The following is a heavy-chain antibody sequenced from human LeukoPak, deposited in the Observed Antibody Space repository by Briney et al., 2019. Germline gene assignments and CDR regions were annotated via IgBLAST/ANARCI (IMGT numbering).Heavy chain of an antibody. D-gene: IGHD5-12*01. CDR3: TTSGYDGIDY. V-gene: IGHV4-4*07. Sequence: ETLSLTCTVSGGSISSYYWSWIRQPAGKGLEWIGRIYTSGSTNYNPSLKSRVTMSVDTSKNQLSLKLSSVTAADTAVYYCTTSGYDGIDYWGQGTLVTVSS. CDR1: GGSISSYY. J-gene: IGHJ4*02. CDR2: IYTSGST.